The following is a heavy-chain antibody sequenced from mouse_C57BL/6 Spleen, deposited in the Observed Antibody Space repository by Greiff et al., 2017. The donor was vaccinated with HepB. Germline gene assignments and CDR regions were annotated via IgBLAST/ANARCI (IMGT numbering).Heavy chain of an antibody. CDR1: GYTFTSYW. CDR2: IDPSDSET. J-gene: IGHJ1*03. V-gene: IGHV1-52*01. Sequence: VQLQQPGAELVRPGSSVKLSCKASGYTFTSYWMHWVKQRPIQGLEWIGNIDPSDSETHYNQKFKDKATLTVDKSSSTAYMQLSSLTSEDSAVYFCARRATAVARYFDVWGTGTTVTVSS. CDR3: ARRATAVARYFDV. D-gene: IGHD1-1*01.